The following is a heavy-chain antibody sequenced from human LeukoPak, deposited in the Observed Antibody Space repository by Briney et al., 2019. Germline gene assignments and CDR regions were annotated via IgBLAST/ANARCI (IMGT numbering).Heavy chain of an antibody. V-gene: IGHV4-59*01. CDR1: GGSISSYY. J-gene: IGHJ6*02. D-gene: IGHD2-2*01. CDR3: AREIIVVVPAAMPIYYYYGMDV. Sequence: PSETLSLTCTVSGGSISSYYWSWIRQPPGKGLEWIGYIYYSGSTNYNPSLKSRVTISVDTSKNQFSLKLSFVTAADTAVYYCAREIIVVVPAAMPIYYYYGMDVWGQGTTVTVSS. CDR2: IYYSGST.